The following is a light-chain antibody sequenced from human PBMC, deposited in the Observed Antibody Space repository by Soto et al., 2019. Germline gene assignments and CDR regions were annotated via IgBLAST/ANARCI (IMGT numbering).Light chain of an antibody. CDR2: GAY. CDR1: QRVSSN. V-gene: IGKV3-15*01. J-gene: IGKJ1*01. CDR3: QQYNNWPGWT. Sequence: EIVMTQSPATLSVSPGEKATISCRASQRVSSNLAWYQQKPGQAPRLLIYGAYTRATGFPARFSGSGSETEFTLTIRSLQSEDFAVYYCQQYNNWPGWTFGQGTEVEIK.